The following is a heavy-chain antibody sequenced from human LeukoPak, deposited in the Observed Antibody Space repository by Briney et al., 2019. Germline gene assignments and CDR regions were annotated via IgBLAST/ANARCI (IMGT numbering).Heavy chain of an antibody. Sequence: PSETLSLTCTVSGGSISSSSYYWGWIRQHPGKGLEWIGSIYYSGSTYYNPSLKSRVTISVDTSKNQFSLKLSSVTAADTAVYYCARHFRPLYYYDSSGYYLPGDYWGQGTLVTVSS. CDR1: GGSISSSSYY. CDR2: IYYSGST. D-gene: IGHD3-22*01. CDR3: ARHFRPLYYYDSSGYYLPGDY. V-gene: IGHV4-39*01. J-gene: IGHJ4*02.